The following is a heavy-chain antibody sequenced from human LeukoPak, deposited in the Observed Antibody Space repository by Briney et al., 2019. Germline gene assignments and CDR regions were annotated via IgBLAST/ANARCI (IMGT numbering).Heavy chain of an antibody. D-gene: IGHD3-10*01. J-gene: IGHJ4*02. CDR3: ARGVDYYGV. CDR2: INHGGGT. CDR1: GRSFSGYS. V-gene: IGHV4-34*01. Sequence: SETLSLTCAVYGRSFSGYSWNWIRQPPVKGLEWIGEINHGGGTNYNPSLKSRVTISVDTSKKQFSLKLSSVTAADTAVYYCARGVDYYGVWGQGTLVTVSS.